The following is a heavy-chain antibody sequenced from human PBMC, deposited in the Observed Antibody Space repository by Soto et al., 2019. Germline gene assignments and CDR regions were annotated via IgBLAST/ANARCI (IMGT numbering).Heavy chain of an antibody. Sequence: ASVKVSCKASGYTFTGYYMHWVRQAPGQGLEWMGWINPNSGGTNYAQKFQGWVTMTRDTSISTAYMELSRLRSDDTAVYYCARAKVSIAARSGGNNGIYYMDVWGIGTTVTVSS. D-gene: IGHD6-6*01. CDR3: ARAKVSIAARSGGNNGIYYMDV. V-gene: IGHV1-2*04. CDR2: INPNSGGT. CDR1: GYTFTGYY. J-gene: IGHJ6*03.